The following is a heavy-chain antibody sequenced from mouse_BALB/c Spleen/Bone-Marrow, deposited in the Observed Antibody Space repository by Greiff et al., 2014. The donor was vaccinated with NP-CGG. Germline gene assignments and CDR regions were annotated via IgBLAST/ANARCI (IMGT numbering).Heavy chain of an antibody. CDR3: ARNYPFAY. Sequence: EVKLQASGAELVKPGASVKLSCTASGFNIKDSYLHWVKQRPEQGLDWIGRIDPAKGNTNYDPKFQGKATITADTSSNTAYLQLSSLTSEDTAVYFCARNYPFAYWGQGTLVTVSA. D-gene: IGHD2-1*01. CDR2: IDPAKGNT. CDR1: GFNIKDSY. J-gene: IGHJ3*01. V-gene: IGHV14-3*02.